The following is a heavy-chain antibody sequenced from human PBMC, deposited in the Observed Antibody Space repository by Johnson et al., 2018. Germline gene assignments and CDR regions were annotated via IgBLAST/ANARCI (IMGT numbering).Heavy chain of an antibody. V-gene: IGHV3-13*01. CDR1: GFTFSSYD. CDR3: ARGVYCSGGSCYHLPGYYYYMDV. D-gene: IGHD2-15*01. Sequence: VQLVQSGGGLVQPGGSLRLSCAASGFTFSSYDMHWVRQATGQVLEWVSAIGTAGDTYYPGSVKGRLTISRENAKNSLYLQMNSLRAGDTAVYYCARGVYCSGGSCYHLPGYYYYMDVWGKGTTVTVSS. CDR2: IGTAGDT. J-gene: IGHJ6*03.